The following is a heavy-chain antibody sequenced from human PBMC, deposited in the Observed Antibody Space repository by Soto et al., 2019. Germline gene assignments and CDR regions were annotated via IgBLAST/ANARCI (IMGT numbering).Heavy chain of an antibody. V-gene: IGHV3-23*01. CDR2: IRGSGDST. CDR3: ARASTAVLTGYYFAMDV. CDR1: GFTFRSHT. D-gene: IGHD6-13*01. Sequence: GGSLRLSCAASGFTFRSHTMAWVRQGPGKGLEWVSAIRGSGDSTEYADSVKGRFTVSRDNYSNSLFLQMNNLRGDDTALYYCARASTAVLTGYYFAMDVWGEGTTVTVSS. J-gene: IGHJ6*04.